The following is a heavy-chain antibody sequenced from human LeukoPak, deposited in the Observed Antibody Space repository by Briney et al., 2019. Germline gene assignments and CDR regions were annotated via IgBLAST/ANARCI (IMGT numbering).Heavy chain of an antibody. J-gene: IGHJ4*02. CDR2: FYYSGST. CDR1: GGSISSSSYY. V-gene: IGHV4-39*07. D-gene: IGHD4-23*01. Sequence: SETLSLTCTVSGGSISSSSYYWGWIRQPPGKGLEWIGSFYYSGSTYYNPSLKSRVTISVDTSKNQFSLKLSSVTAADTAVYYCARDYFNYGGNSDAFDYWGQGALVTVSS. CDR3: ARDYFNYGGNSDAFDY.